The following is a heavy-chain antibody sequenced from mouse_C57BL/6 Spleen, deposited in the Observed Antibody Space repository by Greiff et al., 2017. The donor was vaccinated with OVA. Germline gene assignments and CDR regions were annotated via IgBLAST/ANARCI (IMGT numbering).Heavy chain of an antibody. CDR3: ARRDYDGFAY. Sequence: VKLVESGGGLVKPGGSLKLSCAASGFTFSSYTMSWVRQTPEKRLEWVATISGGGGNTYYPDSVKGRFTISRDNAKNTLYLQMSSLRSEDTALYYCARRDYDGFAYWGQGTLVTVSA. CDR1: GFTFSSYT. CDR2: ISGGGGNT. D-gene: IGHD2-4*01. J-gene: IGHJ3*01. V-gene: IGHV5-9*01.